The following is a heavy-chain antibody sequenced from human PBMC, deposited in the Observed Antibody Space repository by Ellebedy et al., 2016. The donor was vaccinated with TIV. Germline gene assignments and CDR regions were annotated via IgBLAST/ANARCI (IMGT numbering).Heavy chain of an antibody. V-gene: IGHV4-39*01. CDR3: ARPDYYYYYMDV. Sequence: SETLSLTXTVSGGSISSSSYYWGWIRQPPGKGLEWIGSIYYSGSTYYNPSLQSRVTISVDTSKNQFSLKLSSVTAADTAVYYCARPDYYYYYMDVWGKGTTVTVSS. J-gene: IGHJ6*03. CDR2: IYYSGST. CDR1: GGSISSSSYY.